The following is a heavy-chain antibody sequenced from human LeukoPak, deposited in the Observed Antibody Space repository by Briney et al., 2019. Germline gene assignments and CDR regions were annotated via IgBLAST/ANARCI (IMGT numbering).Heavy chain of an antibody. J-gene: IGHJ4*02. CDR1: GYTFTGYY. CDR3: ASKNFWSGYSFDY. CDR2: INPNSGVT. Sequence: ASVKVSCKASGYTFTGYYMHWVRQAPGQGLEGMEWINPNSGVTNYAQKFQGRVSMTRDTSISTAYMELSRLRSDDTAVYYCASKNFWSGYSFDYWGQGTLVTVSS. D-gene: IGHD3-3*01. V-gene: IGHV1-2*02.